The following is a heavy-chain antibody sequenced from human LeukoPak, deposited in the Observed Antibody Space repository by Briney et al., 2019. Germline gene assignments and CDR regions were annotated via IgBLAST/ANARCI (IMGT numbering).Heavy chain of an antibody. J-gene: IGHJ6*03. V-gene: IGHV4-34*01. Sequence: SETLSLTCTLWVGSFSGYYWSWIRQPPGKGLEWIGEINHSGSTNYNPSLKSRVTILVITSKNQFSLKLSSVTAADTAVYYCARGMATRKRQYYYYYMDVWGKGTTVTVSS. CDR2: INHSGST. CDR3: ARGMATRKRQYYYYYMDV. D-gene: IGHD5-12*01. CDR1: VGSFSGYY.